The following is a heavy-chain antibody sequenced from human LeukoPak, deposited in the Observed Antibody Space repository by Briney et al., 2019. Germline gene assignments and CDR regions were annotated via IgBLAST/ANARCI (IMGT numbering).Heavy chain of an antibody. CDR2: IYYSGST. D-gene: IGHD3-9*01. CDR1: GGSFSGYY. Sequence: SETLSLTCSVSGGSFSGYYWSWIRQPPGRGLEWIGFIYYSGSTDYNPSLKRRVTISIDTSKKQFSLKLTSATAADTAVYYCARGVVLTGYPLDFWGRGTLVTVSS. CDR3: ARGVVLTGYPLDF. V-gene: IGHV4-59*01. J-gene: IGHJ4*02.